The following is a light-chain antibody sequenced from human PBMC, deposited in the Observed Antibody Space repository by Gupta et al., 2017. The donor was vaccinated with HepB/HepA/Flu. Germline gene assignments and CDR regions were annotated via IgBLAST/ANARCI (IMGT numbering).Light chain of an antibody. J-gene: IGLJ3*02. CDR2: EVS. Sequence: QSALTQPASVSGSPGQSITISCTGTSSDVGSYNLVSWYQQHPGKAPKLMIYEVSKRPSGVSNRFSGSKSGNTESLTISGLQAEDEADYYCCSYAGSRVFGGGTKLTVI. V-gene: IGLV2-23*02. CDR1: SSDVGSYNL. CDR3: CSYAGSRV.